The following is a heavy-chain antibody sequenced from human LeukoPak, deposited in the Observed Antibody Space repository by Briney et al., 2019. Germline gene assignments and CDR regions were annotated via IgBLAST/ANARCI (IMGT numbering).Heavy chain of an antibody. Sequence: PGGSLRLSCAASGFTFSRYSMNWVRQAPGKGPEWVSYITSSSSTIYYADSVKGRFTISRDNAKNSLYLQMNSLRAEDTAVYYCASRYYDSSGYLSDHWGQGTLVTVSS. CDR1: GFTFSRYS. CDR3: ASRYYDSSGYLSDH. D-gene: IGHD3-22*01. J-gene: IGHJ4*02. V-gene: IGHV3-48*01. CDR2: ITSSSSTI.